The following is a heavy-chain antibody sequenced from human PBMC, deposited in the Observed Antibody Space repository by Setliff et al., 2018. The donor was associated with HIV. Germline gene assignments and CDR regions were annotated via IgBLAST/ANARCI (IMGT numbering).Heavy chain of an antibody. CDR3: ARHGHFYDSSSSDAFDI. CDR1: GGSISTYY. CDR2: VSYSGST. Sequence: PSETLSLTCNVSGGSISTYYWSWIRQPPGKGLEWLGYVSYSGSTNFNPPLESRLAMSVDMSKNHFSLKLRSVTAADTAVYYCARHGHFYDSSSSDAFDIWGHRTMGTVSS. V-gene: IGHV4-59*08. J-gene: IGHJ3*02. D-gene: IGHD3-22*01.